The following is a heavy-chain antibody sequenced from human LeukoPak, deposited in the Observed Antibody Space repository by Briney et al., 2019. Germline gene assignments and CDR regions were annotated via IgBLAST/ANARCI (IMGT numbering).Heavy chain of an antibody. D-gene: IGHD3-10*01. CDR3: ARRSALLWFGALSSTLDY. V-gene: IGHV4-38-2*02. Sequence: PSETLSLTCTVSGYSISSGYYWSWIRQPPGKGLEWIGEINHSGSTNYNPSLKSRVTISVDTSKNQFSLKLSSVTAADTAVYYCARRSALLWFGALSSTLDYWGQGTLVTVSS. CDR2: INHSGST. CDR1: GYSISSGYY. J-gene: IGHJ4*02.